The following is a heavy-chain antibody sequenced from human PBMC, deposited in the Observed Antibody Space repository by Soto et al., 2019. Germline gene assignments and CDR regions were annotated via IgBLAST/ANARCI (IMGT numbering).Heavy chain of an antibody. CDR2: IYYSGST. Sequence: SETLSLTCTVSGGSISSGDYYWSWIRQPPGKGLEWIGYIYYSGSTYYNPSLKSRVTISVDTSKNQFSLKLSSVTAADTAVYYCARSTAGGIFDYWGQGTLVTVSS. D-gene: IGHD2-8*02. J-gene: IGHJ4*02. CDR1: GGSISSGDYY. CDR3: ARSTAGGIFDY. V-gene: IGHV4-30-4*01.